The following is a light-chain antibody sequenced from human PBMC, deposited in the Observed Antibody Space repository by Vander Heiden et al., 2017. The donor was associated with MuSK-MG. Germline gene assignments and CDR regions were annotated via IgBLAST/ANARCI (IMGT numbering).Light chain of an antibody. V-gene: IGKV3-15*01. J-gene: IGKJ1*01. Sequence: ETVMTQSPATLSVSPGERATLSCRASQSVRSSLAWYQQKPGQAPRLLIYGASTRATGIPARFSGSGSGTEFTPTISSLQSEDFAFYYCQQYDDWPPWTFGQGTKVEIK. CDR3: QQYDDWPPWT. CDR2: GAS. CDR1: QSVRSS.